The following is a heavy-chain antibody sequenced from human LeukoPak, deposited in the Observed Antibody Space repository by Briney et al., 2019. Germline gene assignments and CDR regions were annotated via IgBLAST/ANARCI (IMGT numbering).Heavy chain of an antibody. D-gene: IGHD3-10*01. CDR1: GGSFSGYY. V-gene: IGHV4-34*01. Sequence: SETLSLTCAVYGGSFSGYYWSWIRQPPGKGLEWIGEMNHSGSTNYNPSLKSRVTISVDTSKNQFSLKLSPVTAADTAVYYCARGGLYGSGSYYPSRYWGQGTLVTVSS. CDR3: ARGGLYGSGSYYPSRY. J-gene: IGHJ4*02. CDR2: MNHSGST.